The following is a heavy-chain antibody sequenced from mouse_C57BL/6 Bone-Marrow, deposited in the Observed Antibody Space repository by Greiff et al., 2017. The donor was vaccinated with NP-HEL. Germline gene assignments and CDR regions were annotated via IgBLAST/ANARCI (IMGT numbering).Heavy chain of an antibody. CDR3: ARENYGSSHYYYFDY. CDR2: IYPGGGYT. V-gene: IGHV1-63*01. Sequence: QVQLQQSGAELVRPGTSVKMSCKASGYTFTNYWIGWAKQRPGHGLEWIGDIYPGGGYTNYNEKFKGKATLTADKSSSTAYMQFSSLTSEDSAIYYCARENYGSSHYYYFDYWGQVTTLTVSS. CDR1: GYTFTNYW. D-gene: IGHD1-1*01. J-gene: IGHJ2*01.